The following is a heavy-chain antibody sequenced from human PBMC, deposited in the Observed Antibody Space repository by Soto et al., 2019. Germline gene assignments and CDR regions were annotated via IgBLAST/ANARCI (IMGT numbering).Heavy chain of an antibody. CDR2: MTSKAAVETT. J-gene: IGHJ3*01. V-gene: IGHV3-15*01. Sequence: EVQLGESGGGLVKPGWSLRLSCAASGFNFNIAWMHWVRQAPGKGLEGVGRMTSKAAVETTDYAAPVNGRFTLSRDDSKHTLYLQMNSLTTEDTAAYFCTTGSTSGFPAFDFWGQGAVVTISS. D-gene: IGHD2-2*01. CDR1: GFNFNIAW. CDR3: TTGSTSGFPAFDF.